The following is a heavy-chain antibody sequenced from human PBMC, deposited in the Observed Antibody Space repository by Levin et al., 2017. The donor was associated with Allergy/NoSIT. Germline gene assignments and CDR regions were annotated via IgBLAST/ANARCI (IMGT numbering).Heavy chain of an antibody. D-gene: IGHD6-19*01. V-gene: IGHV3-23*01. CDR2: ITGRATGI. Sequence: PGGSLRLSCAASGFIFSSYAMSWVRQAPGKGLEWVSTITGRATGIHYADSVRGRFTIPRDNSRNTLFLQMNNLRAEATAMYYCAKDTPTGSSNGWPGDCFDCWGQGTLVAVSS. J-gene: IGHJ4*02. CDR1: GFIFSSYA. CDR3: AKDTPTGSSNGWPGDCFDC.